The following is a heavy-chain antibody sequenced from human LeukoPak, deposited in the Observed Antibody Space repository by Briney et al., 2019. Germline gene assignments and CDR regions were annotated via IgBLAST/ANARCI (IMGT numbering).Heavy chain of an antibody. D-gene: IGHD1-7*01. CDR3: AREDDWNYEDY. J-gene: IGHJ4*02. CDR2: ISGSGGST. CDR1: GFTFSSYA. V-gene: IGHV3-23*01. Sequence: GGSLRLSCAASGFTFSSYAMSWVRQAPGKGLEWVSAISGSGGSTYYADSVKGRSTISRDNSKNSLYLQMNSLRAEDTAIYYCAREDDWNYEDYWGQGTLVTVSS.